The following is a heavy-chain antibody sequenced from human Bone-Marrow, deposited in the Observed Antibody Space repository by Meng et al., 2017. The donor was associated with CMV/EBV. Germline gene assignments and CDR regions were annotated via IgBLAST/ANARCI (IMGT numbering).Heavy chain of an antibody. J-gene: IGHJ6*02. CDR1: GGTFSSYA. CDR3: ARDMGYYYDSSGSDLDYYYGMDV. CDR2: IIPILGIA. Sequence: SSVKVSCKASGGTFSSYAISWVRQAPGQGLEWMGGIIPILGIANYAQKFQGRVTITADKSTSTAYMELSSLRSEDTAVYYCARDMGYYYDSSGSDLDYYYGMDVWGQGTTVTVSS. V-gene: IGHV1-69*10. D-gene: IGHD3-22*01.